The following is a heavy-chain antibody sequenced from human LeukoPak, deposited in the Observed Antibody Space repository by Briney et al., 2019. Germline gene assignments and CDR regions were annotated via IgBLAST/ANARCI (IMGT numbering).Heavy chain of an antibody. V-gene: IGHV4-61*08. D-gene: IGHD3-3*01. CDR2: IYYSGST. CDR1: GGSISSGDYY. Sequence: SETLSLTCTVSGGSISSGDYYWSWIRQPPGKGLEWIGYIYYSGSTNYNPSLKSRVTISVDTSKNQFSLKLSSVTAADTAVYYCAMSRYDFGAAFDIWGQGTMVTVSS. CDR3: AMSRYDFGAAFDI. J-gene: IGHJ3*02.